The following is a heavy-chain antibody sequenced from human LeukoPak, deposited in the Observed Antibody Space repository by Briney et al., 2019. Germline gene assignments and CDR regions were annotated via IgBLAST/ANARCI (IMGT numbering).Heavy chain of an antibody. CDR3: ARRTVTDYYYMDV. Sequence: SETLSLTCTVSGGSISSYYWSWIRQPPGKGLEWIGYIYYSGSTNYNPSLKSRVTISVDTSKNQFSLKLSSVTAADTAVYYCARRTVTDYYYMDVWGKGTTVTVSS. CDR1: GGSISSYY. V-gene: IGHV4-59*08. CDR2: IYYSGST. D-gene: IGHD4-11*01. J-gene: IGHJ6*03.